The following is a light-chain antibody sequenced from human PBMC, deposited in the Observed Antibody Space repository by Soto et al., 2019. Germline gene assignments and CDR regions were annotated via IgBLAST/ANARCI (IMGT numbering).Light chain of an antibody. V-gene: IGKV1-5*01. J-gene: IGKJ4*01. CDR1: ENIFKF. CDR2: AAS. Sequence: DILLIQSPATLSASVGDRITITCRASENIFKFLAWYQQRSGSAPNLLIYAASDLEKGVPSRFSGSGSGTEFTLTITNLQPNDSATYFCQHYHSQSITFGGGTQVDVK. CDR3: QHYHSQSIT.